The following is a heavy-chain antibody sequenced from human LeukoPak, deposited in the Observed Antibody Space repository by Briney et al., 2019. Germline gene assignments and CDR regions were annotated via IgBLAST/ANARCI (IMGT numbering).Heavy chain of an antibody. D-gene: IGHD6-19*01. J-gene: IGHJ4*02. Sequence: GGSLRLSCAASGFTFSSYWMSWVRQAPGKGLEWVANIKQDGSEKYYVDSVKGRFTISRDNAKNSLYLQMNNLRAEDTAVYYCARDASGYSSGWYPPLGDWGQGTLVTVSS. V-gene: IGHV3-7*01. CDR1: GFTFSSYW. CDR2: IKQDGSEK. CDR3: ARDASGYSSGWYPPLGD.